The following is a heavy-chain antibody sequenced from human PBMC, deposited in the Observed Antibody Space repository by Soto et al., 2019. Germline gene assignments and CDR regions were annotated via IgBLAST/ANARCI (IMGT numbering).Heavy chain of an antibody. CDR1: GFTFSNYA. CDR2: ISGSDGAT. D-gene: IGHD3-9*01. Sequence: EVQLLDSGGGLVQPGASLRLSCVASGFTFSNYAMNWVRQAPGKGLEWLSVISGSDGATKYADSVKGRFTISRDNSKNTLYLQMNGLTVEDTAMYYSAKRSNSKVDWSRAAFDGWGQGTLVIVAS. J-gene: IGHJ4*02. V-gene: IGHV3-23*01. CDR3: AKRSNSKVDWSRAAFDG.